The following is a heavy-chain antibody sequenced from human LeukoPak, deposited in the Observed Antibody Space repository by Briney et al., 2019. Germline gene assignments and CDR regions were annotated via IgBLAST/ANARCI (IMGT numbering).Heavy chain of an antibody. V-gene: IGHV3-11*01. CDR2: ISSSGSTI. D-gene: IGHD4-17*01. CDR3: TTDRGYGDYVSAWFDP. Sequence: PGGSLRLSCAASGFTFSDYYMSWIRQAPGKGLEWVSYISSSGSTIYYADSVKGRFTISRDNAKNSLYLQMNSLKTEDTAVYYCTTDRGYGDYVSAWFDPWGQGALVTVSS. CDR1: GFTFSDYY. J-gene: IGHJ5*02.